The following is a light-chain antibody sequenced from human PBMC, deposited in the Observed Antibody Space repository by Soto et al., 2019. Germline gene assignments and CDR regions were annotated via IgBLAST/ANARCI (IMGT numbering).Light chain of an antibody. Sequence: EIVLTQSPDTLSLSPGERVTLSCRASQSVSSRYLAWYQQKPGQAPRLLIYGPSSRATGIPDRFSARGSGTDFLLTINRLWVEDYAVYYCHQDNSSVWTFGQGTKVEIK. V-gene: IGKV3-20*01. J-gene: IGKJ1*01. CDR2: GPS. CDR3: HQDNSSVWT. CDR1: QSVSSRY.